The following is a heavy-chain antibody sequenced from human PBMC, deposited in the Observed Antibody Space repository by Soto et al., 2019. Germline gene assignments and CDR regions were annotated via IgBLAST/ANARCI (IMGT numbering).Heavy chain of an antibody. J-gene: IGHJ4*02. CDR2: INHSGST. D-gene: IGHD6-19*01. V-gene: IGHV4-34*01. Sequence: QVQLQQWGAGLLKPSETLSLTCAVYGGSFSGYCWSWIRQPPGKGLEWIGEINHSGSTNYNPSLKSRVSDSVETSKNQFTLKLSAVTAADTAVYYCARGHSSGWKSSRFDYWGQGTLVTVSS. CDR3: ARGHSSGWKSSRFDY. CDR1: GGSFSGYC.